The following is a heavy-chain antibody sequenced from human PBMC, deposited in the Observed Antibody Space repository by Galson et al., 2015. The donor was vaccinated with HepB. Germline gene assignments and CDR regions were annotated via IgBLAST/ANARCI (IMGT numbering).Heavy chain of an antibody. CDR2: IIPMFDVA. J-gene: IGHJ4*02. CDR1: GGTFRNYG. Sequence: SCKASGGTFRNYGLSWVRQAPGQGLEWMGRIIPMFDVANFAQRYQGRITITADKSTRTAYMELRNLTSEDTAIYYCARDAPGTLGRADGSYFDYWGQGTLVSVSS. D-gene: IGHD1-26*01. V-gene: IGHV1-69*04. CDR3: ARDAPGTLGRADGSYFDY.